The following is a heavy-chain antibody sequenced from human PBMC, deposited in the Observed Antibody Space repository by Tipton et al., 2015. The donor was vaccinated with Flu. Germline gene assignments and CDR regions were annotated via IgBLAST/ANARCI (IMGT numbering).Heavy chain of an antibody. V-gene: IGHV6-1*01. CDR1: GDSVSSDTAA. J-gene: IGHJ4*02. CDR3: ARDGGAAPDYFDY. Sequence: GLVKPSQTLSLTCAISGDSVSSDTAAWNWIRQSPSRGLEWLGRTYYRSQWFFNYAGSLKSRVTVRADTSKNQFSLQLNSVTPEDTAVYFCARDGGAAPDYFDYWGQGTLVTVSS. D-gene: IGHD3-16*01. CDR2: TYYRSQWFF.